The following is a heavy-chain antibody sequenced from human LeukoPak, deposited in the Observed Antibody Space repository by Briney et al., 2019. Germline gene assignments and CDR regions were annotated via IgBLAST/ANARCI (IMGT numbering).Heavy chain of an antibody. J-gene: IGHJ4*02. V-gene: IGHV4-30-4*01. CDR1: GDSINSGNSH. CDR2: VYDSWNN. CDR3: ASYFVGNGGRGY. Sequence: SETLSLTCTVSGDSINSGNSHWTWIRQPPGKGLEWLGSVYDSWNNYYNPSLESRITMSVDTSKNQYSLELSSVIAADTAVYYCASYFVGNGGRGYWGQGALVTASS. D-gene: IGHD3-10*02.